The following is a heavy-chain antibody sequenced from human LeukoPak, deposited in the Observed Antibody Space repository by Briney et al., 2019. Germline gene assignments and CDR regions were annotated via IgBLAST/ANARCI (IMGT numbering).Heavy chain of an antibody. V-gene: IGHV1-69*13. D-gene: IGHD2-15*01. J-gene: IGHJ5*02. Sequence: ASVKVSCKASGGTFSSYAISWVRQAPGQGLEWMGGIIPIFGTANYAQKFQGRVTIPADESTSTAYMELSSLRSEDTAVYYCARSARVVVVAAKAEWFDPWGQGTLVTVSS. CDR3: ARSARVVVVAAKAEWFDP. CDR2: IIPIFGTA. CDR1: GGTFSSYA.